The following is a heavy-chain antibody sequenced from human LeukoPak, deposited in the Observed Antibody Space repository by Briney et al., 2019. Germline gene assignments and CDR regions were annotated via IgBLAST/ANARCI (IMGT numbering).Heavy chain of an antibody. D-gene: IGHD6-13*01. V-gene: IGHV3-53*01. CDR2: IYRDGTT. CDR1: GFTASSSF. J-gene: IGHJ4*02. Sequence: PWRSLTLPCAASGFTASSSFMRWVPQAPARGLHYVSVIYRDGTTYCADSVRGRFTISRDISKNTLYLQMNSLRVEDTAVYYCARDDRTVVPGTFDNWGQGTLVSVPS. CDR3: ARDDRTVVPGTFDN.